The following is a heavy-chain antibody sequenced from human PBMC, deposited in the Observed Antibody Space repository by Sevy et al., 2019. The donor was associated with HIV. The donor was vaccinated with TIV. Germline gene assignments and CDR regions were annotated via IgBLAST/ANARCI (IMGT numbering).Heavy chain of an antibody. CDR2: ISYDGNNK. Sequence: GGSLRLSCAASGFTFSSYAMHWVRQAPGKGLEWVAAISYDGNNKYYADSVKGRFTISRDNPKNTLFLQVNSLRPEDTVVYYCARAYSSWFGTVHYWGQGTLVTVSS. CDR3: ARAYSSWFGTVHY. J-gene: IGHJ4*02. D-gene: IGHD6-13*01. CDR1: GFTFSSYA. V-gene: IGHV3-30-3*01.